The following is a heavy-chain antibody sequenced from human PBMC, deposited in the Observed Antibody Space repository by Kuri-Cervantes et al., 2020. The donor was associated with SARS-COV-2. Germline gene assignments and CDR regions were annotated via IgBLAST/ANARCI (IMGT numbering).Heavy chain of an antibody. CDR1: GLTFSHFG. D-gene: IGHD3-22*01. CDR2: IRYDGNYK. V-gene: IGHV3-30*02. J-gene: IGHJ3*02. CDR3: ARERTITMIVVVIGGKDAFDI. Sequence: GESLKISCAASGLTFSHFGMFWVRQAPGKGLEWVAFIRYDGNYKTYADAVKGRFTISRDNSKNTLYLQMNSLRAEDTAVYYCARERTITMIVVVIGGKDAFDIWGQGTMVTVSS.